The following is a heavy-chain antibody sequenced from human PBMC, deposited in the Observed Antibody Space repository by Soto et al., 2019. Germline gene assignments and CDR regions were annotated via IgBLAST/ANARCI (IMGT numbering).Heavy chain of an antibody. CDR2: VYYSATT. CDR1: GGSIDGGDYY. V-gene: IGHV4-61*08. J-gene: IGHJ6*02. Sequence: SETLSLTGTAFGGSIDGGDYYWTWIRQPPGKEREWIGYVYYSATTNYNPFLKSRVTLSLDKSKNQFSLKMNSVTAADTAVYYCVSHAGYDREHPFYYYYAMDVWGQGTTVTVSS. D-gene: IGHD5-12*01. CDR3: VSHAGYDREHPFYYYYAMDV.